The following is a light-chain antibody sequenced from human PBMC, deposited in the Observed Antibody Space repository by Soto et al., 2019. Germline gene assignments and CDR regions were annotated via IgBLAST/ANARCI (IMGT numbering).Light chain of an antibody. V-gene: IGKV3-11*01. CDR2: GAF. Sequence: EIVLTQSPCTPSLSPGERATLSCRASPSVTTYLAWYQQKPGQPPRLLIYGAFNRAAGIPARSSGSGSGTDFTLTISSLEPEDSAVYYCQQRNIWPPVTFGQGTRLEI. CDR1: PSVTTY. CDR3: QQRNIWPPVT. J-gene: IGKJ5*01.